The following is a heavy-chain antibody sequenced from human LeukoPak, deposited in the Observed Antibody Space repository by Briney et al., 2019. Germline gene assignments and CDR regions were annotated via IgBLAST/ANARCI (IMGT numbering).Heavy chain of an antibody. Sequence: SETLSLTCTVSGGSISSSSYYWGWIRQPPGKGLEWIGSIYYSGSTYYNPSLKSRVTISVDTSKNQFSLKLSSVTAADTAVYYCASSSKGIPLVTGYCTNCWTFDPWGQGTLVTVSS. D-gene: IGHD2-8*01. J-gene: IGHJ5*02. V-gene: IGHV4-39*01. CDR1: GGSISSSSYY. CDR2: IYYSGST. CDR3: ASSSKGIPLVTGYCTNCWTFDP.